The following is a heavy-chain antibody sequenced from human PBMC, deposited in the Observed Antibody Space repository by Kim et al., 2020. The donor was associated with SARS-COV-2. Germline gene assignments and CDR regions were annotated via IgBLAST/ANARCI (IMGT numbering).Heavy chain of an antibody. CDR1: GFTFDDYA. CDR2: ISWNSGSI. J-gene: IGHJ5*02. D-gene: IGHD6-13*01. V-gene: IGHV3-9*01. Sequence: GGSLRLSCAASGFTFDDYAMHWVRQAPGKGLEWVSGISWNSGSIGYADSVKGRFTISRDNAKNSLYLQMNSLRAEDTALYYCAKDAGSSSWTHPGPEGGFDPWGQGTLVTVSS. CDR3: AKDAGSSSWTHPGPEGGFDP.